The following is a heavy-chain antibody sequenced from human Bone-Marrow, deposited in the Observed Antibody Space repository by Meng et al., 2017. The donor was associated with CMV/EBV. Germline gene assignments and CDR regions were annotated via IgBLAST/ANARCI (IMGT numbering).Heavy chain of an antibody. CDR1: GFFFGSFW. CDR2: IKYDGSEK. J-gene: IGHJ6*02. V-gene: IGHV3-7*01. CDR3: ARSYGLDV. Sequence: GESLKISCEASGFFFGSFWMTWVRQAPGKGLEWVANIKYDGSEKSYAESLKGRFPISRDNAKNSLYLQVSSLRVEDTAVYYCARSYGLDVWGQGTTVTVSS. D-gene: IGHD3-10*01.